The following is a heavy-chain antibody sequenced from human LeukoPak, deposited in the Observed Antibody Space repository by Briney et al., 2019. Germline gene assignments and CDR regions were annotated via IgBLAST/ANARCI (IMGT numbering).Heavy chain of an antibody. J-gene: IGHJ3*02. Sequence: PGGSLRLSCAASGFTFSSYWMHWVRQAPGKGLEWVSGISWNSGSIGYADSVKGRFTISRDNAKDSLYLQMNSLRAEDTALYYCAKDIRYYYDSSADAFDIWGQGTMVTVSS. D-gene: IGHD3-22*01. CDR2: ISWNSGSI. CDR3: AKDIRYYYDSSADAFDI. V-gene: IGHV3-9*01. CDR1: GFTFSSYW.